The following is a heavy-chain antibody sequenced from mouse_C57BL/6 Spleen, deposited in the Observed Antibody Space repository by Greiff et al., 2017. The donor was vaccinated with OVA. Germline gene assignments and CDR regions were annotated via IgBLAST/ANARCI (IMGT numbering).Heavy chain of an antibody. CDR1: GYTFTSYW. Sequence: QVQLQQPGAELVKPGASVKLSCKASGYTFTSYWMHWVKQRPGQGLEWIGMIHPNSGSTNYNEKFKSKATLTVDKSSSTAYMQLSSLTSEDSAVYYCAKEEGINYYGSSYFDYWGQGTTLTVSS. V-gene: IGHV1-64*01. CDR2: IHPNSGST. J-gene: IGHJ2*01. CDR3: AKEEGINYYGSSYFDY. D-gene: IGHD1-1*01.